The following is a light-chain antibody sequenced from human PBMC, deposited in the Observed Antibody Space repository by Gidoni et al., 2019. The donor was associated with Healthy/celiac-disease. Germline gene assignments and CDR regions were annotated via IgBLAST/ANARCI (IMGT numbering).Light chain of an antibody. CDR1: SLRSYY. Sequence: SSELTHDPAVSVSLGQTVRITCQGDSLRSYYASWYQQQPGQAPVLVIYGKNNRPSGIPDRFSGSSSGNTASLTITGAQAEDEADYYCNSRDSSGNHVVFGGGTKLTVL. V-gene: IGLV3-19*01. CDR2: GKN. J-gene: IGLJ2*01. CDR3: NSRDSSGNHVV.